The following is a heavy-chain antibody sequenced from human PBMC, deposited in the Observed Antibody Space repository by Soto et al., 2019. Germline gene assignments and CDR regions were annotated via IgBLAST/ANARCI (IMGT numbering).Heavy chain of an antibody. CDR2: INSDGSST. J-gene: IGHJ6*02. CDR3: ARTPIAAAGDYYYYGMDV. V-gene: IGHV3-74*01. Sequence: EVQLVESGGGLVQPGGSLRLSCAASGFTFSSYWMHWVRQAPGKGLVWVSRINSDGSSTSYADSVKGRFTISRDNAKNTLYLQMNGLRAEDTAVYYCARTPIAAAGDYYYYGMDVWGQGTTVTVSS. D-gene: IGHD6-13*01. CDR1: GFTFSSYW.